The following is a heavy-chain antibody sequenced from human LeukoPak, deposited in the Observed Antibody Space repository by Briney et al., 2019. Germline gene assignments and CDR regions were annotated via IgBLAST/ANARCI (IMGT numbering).Heavy chain of an antibody. J-gene: IGHJ4*02. D-gene: IGHD3-9*01. CDR3: ARDRRELRYFDWLYYDY. Sequence: GASVKVSCKASGYTFTGYYMHWVRQAPGQGLEWMGWINPNSGGTNYAQKFQGGVTMTRDTSISTAYMELSRLRSDDTAVYYCARDRRELRYFDWLYYDYWGQGTLVTASS. CDR1: GYTFTGYY. V-gene: IGHV1-2*02. CDR2: INPNSGGT.